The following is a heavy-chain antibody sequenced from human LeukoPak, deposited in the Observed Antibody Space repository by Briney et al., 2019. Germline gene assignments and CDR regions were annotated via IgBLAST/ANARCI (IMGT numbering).Heavy chain of an antibody. CDR3: SRGFKFWKANFAY. Sequence: PSETLSLTCAVYGGSFSGYYWSWIRQPPGKGLEWIGEINHSGSTNYNPSLKSRVTISVDTSKNQFSLKLSSVTAADMAVYYYSRGFKFWKANFAYWGQGTLVTVSS. CDR1: GGSFSGYY. J-gene: IGHJ4*02. D-gene: IGHD3-3*01. V-gene: IGHV4-34*01. CDR2: INHSGST.